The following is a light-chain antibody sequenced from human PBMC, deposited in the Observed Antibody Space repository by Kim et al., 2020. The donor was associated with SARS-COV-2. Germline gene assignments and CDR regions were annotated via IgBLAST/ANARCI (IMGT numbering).Light chain of an antibody. V-gene: IGKV1-5*03. J-gene: IGKJ1*01. Sequence: ASVGDRVTMTCRASQSVSSWLAWYQQKPGKAPKLLIYEASNLQSGVPSRFSGSGSGTEFTLTISNLQSDDFATYYCQQYYLYSRTFGQGTKVDIK. CDR3: QQYYLYSRT. CDR2: EAS. CDR1: QSVSSW.